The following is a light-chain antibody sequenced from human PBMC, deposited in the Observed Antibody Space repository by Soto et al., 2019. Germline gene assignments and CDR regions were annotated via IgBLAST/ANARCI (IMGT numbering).Light chain of an antibody. V-gene: IGLV2-8*01. CDR3: SSYAGSHNVV. CDR2: EVN. Sequence: QSALTQPASVSGSPGQSITISCTGAGSDDVPYNYVSWYQQHPGKAPKLIIYEVNQRPSGVPDRFAGSKSGNTASLTVSGLQAVDEADYFCSSYAGSHNVVFGGGTKLTVL. J-gene: IGLJ2*01. CDR1: GSDDVPYNY.